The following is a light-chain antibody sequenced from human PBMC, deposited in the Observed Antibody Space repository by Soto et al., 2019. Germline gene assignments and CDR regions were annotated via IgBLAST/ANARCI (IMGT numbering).Light chain of an antibody. J-gene: IGKJ4*01. CDR3: QQYNDWVT. CDR1: QIVSNRY. Sequence: EIVLTQSPDTLSLSPGDRATLSCRASQIVSNRYLAWYQQKPGQAPRLLIYGASTRATGIPVRFSGSGSGTEFTLTISSLQSEDFAVYYCQQYNDWVTFGGGTKVDIK. V-gene: IGKV3D-15*01. CDR2: GAS.